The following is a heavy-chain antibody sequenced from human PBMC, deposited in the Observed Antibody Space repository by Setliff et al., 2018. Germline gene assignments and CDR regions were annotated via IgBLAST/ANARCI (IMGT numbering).Heavy chain of an antibody. CDR2: LIPMFGTP. CDR3: ARGYCNSVGCFFAGWFDP. V-gene: IGHV1-69*05. J-gene: IGHJ5*02. D-gene: IGHD2-2*01. Sequence: SVKVSCKASGDSFSNYAISWVRQAPGQGLEWMGGLIPMFGTPGYAQKFQDRVTITTDESTSTAYMELNSLTSEDTAVYYCARGYCNSVGCFFAGWFDPWGQGTLVTVSS. CDR1: GDSFSNYA.